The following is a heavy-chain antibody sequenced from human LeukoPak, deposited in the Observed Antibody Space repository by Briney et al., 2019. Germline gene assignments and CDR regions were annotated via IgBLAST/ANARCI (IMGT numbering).Heavy chain of an antibody. CDR3: ARDPSRSWWGYFDY. J-gene: IGHJ4*02. CDR2: ISYDGSNK. V-gene: IGHV3-30*04. D-gene: IGHD6-13*01. CDR1: GFTFSSYA. Sequence: GGSLRLSCAASGFTFSSYAMHWVRQAPGKGLEWVAAISYDGSNKYHADSVKGRFTISRDNSKNTLYLQMNSLRAEDTAVYYCARDPSRSWWGYFDYWGQGALVTVSS.